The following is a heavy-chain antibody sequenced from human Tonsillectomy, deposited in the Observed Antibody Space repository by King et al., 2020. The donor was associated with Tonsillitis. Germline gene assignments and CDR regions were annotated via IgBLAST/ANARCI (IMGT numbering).Heavy chain of an antibody. CDR3: ARQMLGYSYGRHPYYFDY. D-gene: IGHD5-18*01. Sequence: LQLQESGPGLVKPSETLSLTCTVSGGSISSSSYYWGWIRQPPGKGLEWIGSLYYSGSTYYNPSLKSRVTISVDTSKNQFSLRLSSVTAADTAVYYWARQMLGYSYGRHPYYFDYWGQGTLVTVSS. V-gene: IGHV4-39*01. CDR1: GGSISSSSYY. J-gene: IGHJ4*02. CDR2: LYYSGST.